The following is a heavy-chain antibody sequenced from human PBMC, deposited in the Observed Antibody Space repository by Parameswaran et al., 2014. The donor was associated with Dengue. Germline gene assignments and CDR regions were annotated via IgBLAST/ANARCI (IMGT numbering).Heavy chain of an antibody. D-gene: IGHD2-8*01. CDR2: INPLFGTS. CDR3: ASAYCTSSYCRGAFDI. Sequence: WVRQAPGQGLEWMGGINPLFGTSNYAQKFQGRVTITADRSMNTAYLELSSLRSEDTAVYYCASAYCTSSYCRGAFDIWGQGTMVTVSS. V-gene: IGHV1-69*06. J-gene: IGHJ3*02.